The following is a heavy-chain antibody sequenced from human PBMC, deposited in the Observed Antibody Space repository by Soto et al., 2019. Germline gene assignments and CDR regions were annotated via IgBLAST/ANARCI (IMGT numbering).Heavy chain of an antibody. CDR2: IYHTGST. D-gene: IGHD1-1*01. Sequence: SETLSLTCTVSDDSISSGGHSWSWIRQPPGKGLEWIGYIYHTGSTHYNPSLNTRVTISVDTSKNQFSLKLSPVTAADTAVYYCARHRDAHWKSGGQGPLVTVSS. CDR3: ARHRDAHWKS. J-gene: IGHJ4*02. V-gene: IGHV4-30-2*01. CDR1: DDSISSGGHS.